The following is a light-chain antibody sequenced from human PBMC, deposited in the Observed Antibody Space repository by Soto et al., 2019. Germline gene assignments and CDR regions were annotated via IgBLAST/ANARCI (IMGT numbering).Light chain of an antibody. CDR2: DAY. J-gene: IGKJ4*01. Sequence: DIQMTQSPSTLSASVGDRVTITGRASQSISSWLAWYQQKPGKAPKLLIYDAYSLESGTPSRFSGRRSGTEFTLTIARVKPEDFATYYCQQYSSYSQLTCGGGTQVDIK. CDR3: QQYSSYSQLT. CDR1: QSISSW. V-gene: IGKV1-5*01.